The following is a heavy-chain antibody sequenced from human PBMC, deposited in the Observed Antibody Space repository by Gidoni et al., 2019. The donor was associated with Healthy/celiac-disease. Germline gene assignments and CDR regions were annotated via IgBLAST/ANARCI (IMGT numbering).Heavy chain of an antibody. J-gene: IGHJ4*02. CDR2: INHSGST. V-gene: IGHV4-34*01. Sequence: QVQLQQWGAGLLKPSETLSLTCAVYGGSFSGYYWSWIRQPPGKGLEWIGEINHSGSTNYNPSLKSRVTISVDTSKNQFSLKLSSVTAADTAVYYCARGPYDYVWGSYRYTGALSYWGQGTLVTVSS. CDR1: GGSFSGYY. D-gene: IGHD3-16*02. CDR3: ARGPYDYVWGSYRYTGALSY.